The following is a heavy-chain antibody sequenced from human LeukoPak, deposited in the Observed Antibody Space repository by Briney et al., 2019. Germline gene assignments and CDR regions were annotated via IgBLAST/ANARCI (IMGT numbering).Heavy chain of an antibody. V-gene: IGHV3-7*04. J-gene: IGHJ4*02. CDR3: ARGTGYDYVWGSYRFDY. CDR1: GFTFSSYW. D-gene: IGHD3-16*02. Sequence: GGSLRLSCAASGFTFSSYWMSWVRQAPGKGLEWVANIKQDGSEKYYVDSVKGRFTISRDNAKNSLYLQMNSPRAEDTAVYYCARGTGYDYVWGSYRFDYWGQGTLVTVSS. CDR2: IKQDGSEK.